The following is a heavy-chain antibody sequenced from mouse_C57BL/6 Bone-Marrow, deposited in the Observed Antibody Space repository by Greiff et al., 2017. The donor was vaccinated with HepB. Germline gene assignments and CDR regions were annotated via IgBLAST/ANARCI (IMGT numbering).Heavy chain of an antibody. CDR1: GYTFTSYG. Sequence: QVQLQQSGAELARPGASVKLSCKASGYTFTSYGISWVKQRTGQGLEWIGEIYPRSGNTYYNEKFKGKATLTADKSSSTAYMELRSLTSEDSAVYFCARSPLYGHWYFDVWGTGTTVTVSS. CDR2: IYPRSGNT. CDR3: ARSPLYGHWYFDV. J-gene: IGHJ1*03. V-gene: IGHV1-81*01. D-gene: IGHD1-1*02.